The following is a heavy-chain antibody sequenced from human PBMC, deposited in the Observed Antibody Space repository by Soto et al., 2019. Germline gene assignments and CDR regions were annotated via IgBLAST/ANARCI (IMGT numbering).Heavy chain of an antibody. CDR3: ARDALRYCSGGSCYWFDP. D-gene: IGHD2-15*01. Sequence: QVQLQESGPGLVKPSQTLSLTCTVSGGSISSGGYYWSWIRQHPGKGLEWIGYIYYSGSTYYNPSLKSRVTLSVDTSKNQFSLKLSSVTAADTAVYYCARDALRYCSGGSCYWFDPWGQGTLVTVSS. V-gene: IGHV4-31*03. CDR1: GGSISSGGYY. CDR2: IYYSGST. J-gene: IGHJ5*02.